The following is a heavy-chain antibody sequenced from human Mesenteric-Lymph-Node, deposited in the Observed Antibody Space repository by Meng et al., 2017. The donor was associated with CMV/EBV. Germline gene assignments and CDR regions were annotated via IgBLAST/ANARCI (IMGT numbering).Heavy chain of an antibody. V-gene: IGHV1-2*02. Sequence: ASVKVSCKASGYTFTDYFIHWVRQAPGLGLEWMGWINPNSGGASYAQKFQDRTTMTTDTSVNTVYMEVNRLRSDDTAVYYCTRDRGGDGDRYCRDTRCRIFDYWGQGTLVTVSS. D-gene: IGHD2-15*01. CDR2: INPNSGGA. J-gene: IGHJ4*02. CDR3: TRDRGGDGDRYCRDTRCRIFDY. CDR1: GYTFTDYF.